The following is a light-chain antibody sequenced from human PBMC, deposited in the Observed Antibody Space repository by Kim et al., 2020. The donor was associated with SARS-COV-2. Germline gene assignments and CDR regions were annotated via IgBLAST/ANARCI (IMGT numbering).Light chain of an antibody. CDR3: QVWDGPSDHAV. V-gene: IGLV3-21*04. Sequence: APGETARISWEGDDIGTKFVHWYRQRPGQAPLLVTYYDTHRPAGIPARFSGSNSRNTATLTIRGVEAGDEGDYFCQVWDGPSDHAVFGGGTQLTVL. CDR2: YDT. CDR1: DIGTKF. J-gene: IGLJ2*01.